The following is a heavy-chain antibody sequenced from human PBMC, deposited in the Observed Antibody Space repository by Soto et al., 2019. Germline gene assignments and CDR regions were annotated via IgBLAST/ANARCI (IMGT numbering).Heavy chain of an antibody. CDR1: GYTFTSYY. CDR2: INPSGGST. D-gene: IGHD3-10*01. J-gene: IGHJ5*02. V-gene: IGHV1-46*01. Sequence: EASVKVSCKASGYTFTSYYMHWVRQAPGQGLEWMGIINPSGGSTSYAQKVQGRVTMTTDTSTSTAYMELRSLRSDDTAVYFCARGVGSGSYYNQYNWFDPWGQGTLVTVSS. CDR3: ARGVGSGSYYNQYNWFDP.